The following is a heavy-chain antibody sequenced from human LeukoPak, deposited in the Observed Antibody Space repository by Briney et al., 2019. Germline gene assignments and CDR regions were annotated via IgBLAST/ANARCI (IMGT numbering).Heavy chain of an antibody. J-gene: IGHJ4*02. CDR2: VSNDGRNI. D-gene: IGHD7-27*01. V-gene: IGHV3-30*04. CDR1: GFTFRNYA. Sequence: PGNSLRLSCAVSGFTFRNYAMHWVRQAPGKGLEWVTTVSNDGRNIFYTDSVKGRFTITRDNSKGTLYLQMNSLRIEDTALYYCARHWGFDYWGQGALVTVSS. CDR3: ARHWGFDY.